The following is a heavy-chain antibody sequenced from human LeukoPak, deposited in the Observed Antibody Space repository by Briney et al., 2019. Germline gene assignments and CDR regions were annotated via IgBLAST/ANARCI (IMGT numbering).Heavy chain of an antibody. CDR2: IDSDTYGNTI. D-gene: IGHD4-17*01. Sequence: GGPLGLSCAASGFTPSSYSMNWVGQAPGKGLDWFSYIDSDTYGNTIYYPHTVKGRFTISRDNAKNSLYLQMDSLRDEDTAVYYCARDRDYAFDYWGQGTLVTVSS. CDR1: GFTPSSYS. J-gene: IGHJ4*02. V-gene: IGHV3-48*02. CDR3: ARDRDYAFDY.